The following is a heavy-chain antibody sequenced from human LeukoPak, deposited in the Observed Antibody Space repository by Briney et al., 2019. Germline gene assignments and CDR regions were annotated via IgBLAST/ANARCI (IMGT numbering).Heavy chain of an antibody. CDR1: GFTFSSYW. CDR2: KKQDGSEK. Sequence: GGSLRLSCAASGFTFSSYWMSWVRQAPGKGLEWVANKKQDGSEKYYVDSVKGRFTISRDNAKNSLYLQMNSLRAEDTAVYYCARNLYSNYDVYFDYWGQGTLVTVSS. V-gene: IGHV3-7*01. J-gene: IGHJ4*02. D-gene: IGHD4-11*01. CDR3: ARNLYSNYDVYFDY.